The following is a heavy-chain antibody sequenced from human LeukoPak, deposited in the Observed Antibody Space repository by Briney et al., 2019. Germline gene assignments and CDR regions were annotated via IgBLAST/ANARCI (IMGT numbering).Heavy chain of an antibody. CDR3: ARDLSSAIYGSGSSIDY. V-gene: IGHV3-74*01. Sequence: PGGSLRLSCAASGFTFNSYWMHWVRQAPGKGLVWVSRINGDGSSTSYADSVKGRFTISRDNTKNSLYLQMNSLRAEDTAVYYCARDLSSAIYGSGSSIDYWGQGTLVTVSS. D-gene: IGHD3-10*01. J-gene: IGHJ4*02. CDR1: GFTFNSYW. CDR2: INGDGSST.